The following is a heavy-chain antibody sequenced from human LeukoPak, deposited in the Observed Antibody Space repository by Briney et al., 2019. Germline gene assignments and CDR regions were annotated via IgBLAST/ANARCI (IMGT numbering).Heavy chain of an antibody. CDR1: GFSLSTSGVG. Sequence: SGPTLVNPTQTLTLTCTFSGFSLSTSGVGVGWIRQPPGKALEWLALIFWDDDKRYSPSLKSRLTITKDNSKNQVVLTMTNMDPVDTATYYCARDFGDYVGLDYWGQGTLVTVSS. V-gene: IGHV2-5*02. D-gene: IGHD4-17*01. CDR3: ARDFGDYVGLDY. J-gene: IGHJ4*02. CDR2: IFWDDDK.